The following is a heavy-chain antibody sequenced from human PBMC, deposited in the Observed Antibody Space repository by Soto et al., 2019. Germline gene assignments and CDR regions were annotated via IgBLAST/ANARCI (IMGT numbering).Heavy chain of an antibody. V-gene: IGHV1-2*04. J-gene: IGHJ6*02. D-gene: IGHD3-3*01. CDR2: INPNSGGT. CDR3: ARERYDFWSGYYTGHYGMDV. CDR1: GYTFTGYY. Sequence: QVQLVQSGAEVKKPGASVKVSCKASGYTFTGYYMHWVRQAPGQGLEWMGWINPNSGGTNYAQKFQGWVTMTRDTSISTAYMELSRLRSDDTAVYYCARERYDFWSGYYTGHYGMDVWGQGTTVTVSS.